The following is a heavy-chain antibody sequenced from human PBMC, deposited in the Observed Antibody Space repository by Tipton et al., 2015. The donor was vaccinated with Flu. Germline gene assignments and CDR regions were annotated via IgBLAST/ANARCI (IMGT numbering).Heavy chain of an antibody. V-gene: IGHV4-34*01. CDR3: ARLALLRGATMVQAYYYYGMDV. Sequence: TLSLTCAVYGGSFSGYYWSWIRQPPGKGLEWIGEINHSGSTNYNPSLKSRVTISVDTSKNQFSLKLSSVTAADTAVYYCARLALLRGATMVQAYYYYGMDVWGQGTTVTVSS. J-gene: IGHJ6*02. D-gene: IGHD5-12*01. CDR1: GGSFSGYY. CDR2: INHSGST.